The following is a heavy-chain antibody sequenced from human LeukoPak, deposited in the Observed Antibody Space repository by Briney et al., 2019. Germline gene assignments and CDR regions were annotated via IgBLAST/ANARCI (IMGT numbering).Heavy chain of an antibody. CDR1: GFTFSVAA. CDR2: IGASGEST. V-gene: IGHV3-23*01. D-gene: IGHD3-10*01. CDR3: AGGYYYFDY. Sequence: PGGSLRLSCAASGFTFSVAAMTWVRQAPGKGLEWVSLIGASGESTYYADSVKGRFTISRDNSKNTLYLQMSSLRAEDTAVYFCAGGYYYFDYCGQGTLVTVSP. J-gene: IGHJ4*02.